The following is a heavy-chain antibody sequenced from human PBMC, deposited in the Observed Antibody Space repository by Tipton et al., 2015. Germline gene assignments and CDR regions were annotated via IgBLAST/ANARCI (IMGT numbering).Heavy chain of an antibody. J-gene: IGHJ5*02. V-gene: IGHV4-61*01. CDR3: ARTLEWQAARSDP. CDR2: IYYSGSA. D-gene: IGHD3-3*01. Sequence: TLSLTCNVSGASVTSGSFQWTWIRQPPGKRLEWIGYIYYSGSATYNPSLKSRVTISVDTFKNQFSLKLTSVTAADTAVYYCARTLEWQAARSDPWGQGTLVTVSS. CDR1: GASVTSGSFQ.